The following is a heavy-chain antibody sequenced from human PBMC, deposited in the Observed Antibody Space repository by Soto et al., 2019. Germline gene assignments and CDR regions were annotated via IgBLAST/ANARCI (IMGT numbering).Heavy chain of an antibody. CDR3: ARAPFTIYDTSGYYDY. J-gene: IGHJ4*02. D-gene: IGHD3-22*01. CDR1: GFTFSNYW. Sequence: VQLVESGGGLVQPGGSLRLSCAASGFTFSNYWMHWVRQGPGKGLVWVAIIWYDGSKKYYADSVKGRFTISRDNSKNTVYLQMNSLRAEDTAVYYCARAPFTIYDTSGYYDYWGQGTLVTVSS. CDR2: IWYDGSKK. V-gene: IGHV3-33*08.